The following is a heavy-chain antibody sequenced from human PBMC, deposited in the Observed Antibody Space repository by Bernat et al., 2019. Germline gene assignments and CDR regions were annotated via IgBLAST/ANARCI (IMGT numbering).Heavy chain of an antibody. J-gene: IGHJ4*02. Sequence: QVQLQESGPGLVKPSQTLSLTCSVAGGSISSGGYYWSWIRQHPGKGLEWIGYIYYSGSIYYNPSLKSRVIISVDKSKNQFSLKLSSVSAADTAVYYCALLSSNVLYWGQGTLVTVSS. V-gene: IGHV4-31*03. CDR3: ALLSSNVLY. CDR1: GGSISSGGYY. D-gene: IGHD3-10*01. CDR2: IYYSGSI.